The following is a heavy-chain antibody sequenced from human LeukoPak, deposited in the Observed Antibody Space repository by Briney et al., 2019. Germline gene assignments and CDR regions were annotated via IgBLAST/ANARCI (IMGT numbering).Heavy chain of an antibody. CDR2: ISAYNGNT. J-gene: IGHJ4*02. D-gene: IGHD2-15*01. V-gene: IGHV1-18*01. CDR1: GYTFTSYG. Sequence: GASVKVSCKASGYTFTSYGMSWVRQAPGQGLEWMGWISAYNGNTNYAQKLQGRVTMTTDTSTSTAYMELSSLRSEDTAVYYCARAVYQALGYCSGGSCYPSPGYWGQGTLVTVSS. CDR3: ARAVYQALGYCSGGSCYPSPGY.